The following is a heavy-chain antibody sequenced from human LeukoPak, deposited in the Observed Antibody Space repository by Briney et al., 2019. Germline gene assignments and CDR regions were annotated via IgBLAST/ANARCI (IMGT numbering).Heavy chain of an antibody. CDR3: ARDAGSYWGHFDY. J-gene: IGHJ4*02. Sequence: SETLSLTCTVSGGSISSSTYYWGWVRQPPGKGLEWIGSLFYSGSTYYNPSLKSRVTISVDTSKNQFSLKLSSVTAADTAVYYCARDAGSYWGHFDYWGQGTLVTVSS. CDR1: GGSISSSTYY. CDR2: LFYSGST. D-gene: IGHD1-26*01. V-gene: IGHV4-39*07.